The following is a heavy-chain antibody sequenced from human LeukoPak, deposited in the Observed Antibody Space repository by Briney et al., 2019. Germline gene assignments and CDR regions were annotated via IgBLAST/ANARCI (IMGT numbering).Heavy chain of an antibody. D-gene: IGHD1-26*01. J-gene: IGHJ4*02. CDR2: ISAYNGNT. Sequence: ASVKVSCKXSGYTFTSYGISWVRQAPGQGLEWMGWISAYNGNTNYAQKLQGRVTMTTDTSTSTAYMELRSLRSDDTAVYYCARAEWELLPFDYWGQGTLVTVSS. CDR3: ARAEWELLPFDY. V-gene: IGHV1-18*01. CDR1: GYTFTSYG.